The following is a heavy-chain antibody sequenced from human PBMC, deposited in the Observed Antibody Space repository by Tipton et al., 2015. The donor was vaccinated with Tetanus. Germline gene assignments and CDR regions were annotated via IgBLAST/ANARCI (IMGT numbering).Heavy chain of an antibody. D-gene: IGHD5-12*01. CDR3: ARGPRLLLYYFDS. J-gene: IGHJ4*02. V-gene: IGHV3-33*01. CDR2: IWYEGSNE. Sequence: SLRLSCAASGFSFSTYGMHWVRQAPGKGLEWVAFIWYEGSNEFYAESVKGRFTISRDNSKNTLYLQLNSLRAEDTGVYYCARGPRLLLYYFDSWGQGTLVTVSS. CDR1: GFSFSTYG.